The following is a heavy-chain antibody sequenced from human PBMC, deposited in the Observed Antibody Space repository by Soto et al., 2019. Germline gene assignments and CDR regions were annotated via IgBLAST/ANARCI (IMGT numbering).Heavy chain of an antibody. D-gene: IGHD6-19*01. V-gene: IGHV3-23*01. CDR1: GFTFSSYA. Sequence: GGSLRLSCAASGFTFSSYAMSWVRQAPGKGLEWVSAISGSGGSTYYADSVKGRFTISRDNSKNTLYLQMNSLRAEDTAVYYCAKVVVGPTYSSGWVAAFDIWGQGTMVTVSS. CDR2: ISGSGGST. J-gene: IGHJ3*02. CDR3: AKVVVGPTYSSGWVAAFDI.